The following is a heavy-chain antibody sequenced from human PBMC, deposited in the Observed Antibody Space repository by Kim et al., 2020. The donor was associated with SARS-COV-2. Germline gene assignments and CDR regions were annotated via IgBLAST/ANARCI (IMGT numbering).Heavy chain of an antibody. Sequence: VKGRFTISRDNAKNTLYQQINHVRAEDTAVYYCARDVYCSGGSCYSYGMDVWGQGTTVTVSS. D-gene: IGHD2-15*01. CDR3: ARDVYCSGGSCYSYGMDV. J-gene: IGHJ6*02. V-gene: IGHV3-11*04.